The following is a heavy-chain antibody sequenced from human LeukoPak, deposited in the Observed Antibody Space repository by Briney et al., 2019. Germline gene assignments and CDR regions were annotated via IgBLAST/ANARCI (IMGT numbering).Heavy chain of an antibody. V-gene: IGHV4-34*01. Sequence: SETLSLTCAVYGGSFSGYYWSWIRQPPGKGLEWIGEINHRASTNYNPSLKSRITISVDTSKNHFSLKLSSVTAADTAVYYCARVTMIVVVNWFDPWGQGTLVTASS. CDR1: GGSFSGYY. CDR2: INHRAST. CDR3: ARVTMIVVVNWFDP. J-gene: IGHJ5*02. D-gene: IGHD3-22*01.